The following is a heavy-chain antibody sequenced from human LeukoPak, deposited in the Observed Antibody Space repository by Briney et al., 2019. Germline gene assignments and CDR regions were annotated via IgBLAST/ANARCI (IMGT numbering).Heavy chain of an antibody. J-gene: IGHJ4*02. D-gene: IGHD3-16*02. CDR2: IYYSGST. V-gene: IGHV4-39*01. CDR3: ATHPLLDY. Sequence: SETLSLTCTVSGDSIRRDNYYWGWIRQPPGKGLEWIGSIYYSGSTYYNPSLKSRVSISVDPSKSQFSLKLTSVTAADTAVYYCATHPLLDYWAQGSLVTVSS. CDR1: GDSIRRDNYY.